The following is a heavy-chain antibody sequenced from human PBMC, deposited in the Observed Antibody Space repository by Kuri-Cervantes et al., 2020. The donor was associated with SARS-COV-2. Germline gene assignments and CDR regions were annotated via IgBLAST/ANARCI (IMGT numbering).Heavy chain of an antibody. J-gene: IGHJ6*02. CDR2: ISAYNGNT. D-gene: IGHD3-3*01. CDR3: ARGLRGTIFGVVIDYYYGMDV. CDR1: GYTFTSYG. V-gene: IGHV1-18*01. Sequence: ASVKVSCKASGYTFTSYGISWVRQAPGQGLEWMGWISAYNGNTNYAQKLQGRVTMTTDTSTSTAYMELRSLRSDDTAVYYCARGLRGTIFGVVIDYYYGMDVWGQGTTVTVSS.